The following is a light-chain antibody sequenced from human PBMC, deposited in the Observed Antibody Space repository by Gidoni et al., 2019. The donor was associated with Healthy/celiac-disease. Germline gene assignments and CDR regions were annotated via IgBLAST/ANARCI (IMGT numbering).Light chain of an antibody. Sequence: SALTQPASVSGSPGQSITISCTGTSSDVGGYNYVSWYQQHPGKAPKLMIYEVSNRPSGVSNRFSGSKSVNTASLTISGLQAEDEADYYCSSYTTSSTLGVFGGGTKLTVL. CDR1: SSDVGGYNY. J-gene: IGLJ3*02. V-gene: IGLV2-14*01. CDR3: SSYTTSSTLGV. CDR2: EVS.